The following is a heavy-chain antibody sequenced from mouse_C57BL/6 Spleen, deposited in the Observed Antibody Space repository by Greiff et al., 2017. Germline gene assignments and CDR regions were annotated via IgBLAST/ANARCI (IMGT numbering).Heavy chain of an antibody. V-gene: IGHV1-55*01. CDR2: IYPGSGST. D-gene: IGHD4-1*01. CDR1: GYTFTSYW. J-gene: IGHJ2*01. Sequence: QVQLKQPGAELVKPGASVKMSCTASGYTFTSYWITWVKQRPGQGLEWIGDIYPGSGSTNYNEKFKSKATLTVDTSSSTAYMQLSSRTSEDAAVYYCARDWDRENYWGRGTTLTVSS. CDR3: ARDWDRENY.